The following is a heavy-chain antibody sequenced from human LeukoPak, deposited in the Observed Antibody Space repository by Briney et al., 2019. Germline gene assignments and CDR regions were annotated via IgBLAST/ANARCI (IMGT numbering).Heavy chain of an antibody. V-gene: IGHV3-53*01. Sequence: GGSLRLSCAASGFTFSSYSMNWVRQAPGKGLEWVSFIYSGGNTYYADSVKGRFTISRDNSKNTLYLQMNSLRAEDTAVYYCARAVDSDTAMVPYYFDYWGQGTLVTVSS. CDR1: GFTFSSYS. CDR3: ARAVDSDTAMVPYYFDY. D-gene: IGHD5-18*01. CDR2: IYSGGNT. J-gene: IGHJ4*02.